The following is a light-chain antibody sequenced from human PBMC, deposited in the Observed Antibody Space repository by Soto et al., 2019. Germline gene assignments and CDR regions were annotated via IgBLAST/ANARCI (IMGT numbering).Light chain of an antibody. J-gene: IGLJ1*01. CDR3: GSWDSSLSAYV. Sequence: QSVLTQPPSVSGAPGQRVSISCTGSTSNIGAPYDVHWYQHLPGTAPKLLIYGDNNRPSGVPDRFSGSKSGTSASLAITRLQAEDEADYYCGSWDSSLSAYVFGAGTKLTVL. CDR2: GDN. CDR1: TSNIGAPYD. V-gene: IGLV1-40*01.